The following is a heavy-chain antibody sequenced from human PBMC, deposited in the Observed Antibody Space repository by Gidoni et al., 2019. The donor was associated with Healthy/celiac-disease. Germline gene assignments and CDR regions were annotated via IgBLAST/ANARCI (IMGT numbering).Heavy chain of an antibody. J-gene: IGHJ6*02. D-gene: IGHD3-10*01. Sequence: QVQLQESGPGLVKPSETLSLTCTVSGGSVSSGSYSWSWIRQPPGKGLEWIGYIYYSGSTNYNPSLKSRVTISVDTSKNQFSLKLSSVTAADTAVYYCASGESDFRDYYYYGMDVWGQGTTVTVSS. CDR1: GGSVSSGSYS. V-gene: IGHV4-61*01. CDR3: ASGESDFRDYYYYGMDV. CDR2: IYYSGST.